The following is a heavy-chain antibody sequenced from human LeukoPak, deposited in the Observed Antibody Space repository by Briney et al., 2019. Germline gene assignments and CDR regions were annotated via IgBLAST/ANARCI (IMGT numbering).Heavy chain of an antibody. Sequence: SETLSLTCTVSGGSIRSYYWGWIRQPPGKGLEWIGSIYYSGSTYYNPSLKSRVTISVDTSKNQFSLKLSSVTAADTAVYYCARQKVTAIGPLDYWGQGTLVTVSS. V-gene: IGHV4-39*01. J-gene: IGHJ4*02. CDR3: ARQKVTAIGPLDY. CDR2: IYYSGST. D-gene: IGHD2-21*02. CDR1: GGSIRSYY.